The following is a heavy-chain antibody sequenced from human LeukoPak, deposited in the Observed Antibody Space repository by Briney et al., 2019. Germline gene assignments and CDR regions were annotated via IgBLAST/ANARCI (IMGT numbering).Heavy chain of an antibody. Sequence: GGSLRLSCAASGFIFSSYWMGWVRQAPGKGLEWVANIKRDGSERYYEDSVKGRFTISRDNAKDSLYLQMNSLRDEDTAVYYCARDKEAAADFWSGYYPLWGQGTLVTVSS. D-gene: IGHD3-3*01. V-gene: IGHV3-7*01. CDR3: ARDKEAAADFWSGYYPL. CDR2: IKRDGSER. CDR1: GFIFSSYW. J-gene: IGHJ4*02.